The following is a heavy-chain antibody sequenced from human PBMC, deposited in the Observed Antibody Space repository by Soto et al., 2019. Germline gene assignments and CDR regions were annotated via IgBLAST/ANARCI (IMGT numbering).Heavy chain of an antibody. V-gene: IGHV3-21*01. CDR3: ARGGLRFLEWLFDY. Sequence: GGSLRLSCAASGFTFSSYSMNWVRQAPGKGLEWVSSISSSSSYIYYADSVKGRFTISRDNAKNSLYLQMNSLRAEDTAVYYCARGGLRFLEWLFDYWGQGTLVTVSS. J-gene: IGHJ4*02. CDR2: ISSSSSYI. D-gene: IGHD3-3*01. CDR1: GFTFSSYS.